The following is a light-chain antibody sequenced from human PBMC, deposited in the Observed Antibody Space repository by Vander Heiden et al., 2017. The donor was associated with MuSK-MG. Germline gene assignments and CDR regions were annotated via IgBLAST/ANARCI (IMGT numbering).Light chain of an antibody. CDR1: LLSKNY. V-gene: IGLV3-25*03. CDR2: NDI. Sequence: SYDLTQPPSVSVSPGQTARITCSGDLLSKNYAYWYQQRPGQAPILLVYNDIKRLSGIPERFSGSSSGSIVTLTITGVEAEDEGDYYCQSADRTTDAVLFGGGTRLSVL. CDR3: QSADRTTDAVL. J-gene: IGLJ2*01.